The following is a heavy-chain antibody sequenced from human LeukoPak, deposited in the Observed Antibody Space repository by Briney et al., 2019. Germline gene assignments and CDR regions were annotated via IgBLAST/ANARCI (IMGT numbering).Heavy chain of an antibody. D-gene: IGHD5-12*01. V-gene: IGHV4-38-2*02. CDR3: ARGEVATIYGRWLSSWFDP. Sequence: PSETLSLTCTVSGYSISSGYYWGWIRQPPGKGLEWIGSIYHSGSTYYNPSLKSRVTISVDTSKNQFSLKLSSVTAADTAVYYWARGEVATIYGRWLSSWFDPWGQGTLVTVSS. J-gene: IGHJ5*02. CDR2: IYHSGST. CDR1: GYSISSGYY.